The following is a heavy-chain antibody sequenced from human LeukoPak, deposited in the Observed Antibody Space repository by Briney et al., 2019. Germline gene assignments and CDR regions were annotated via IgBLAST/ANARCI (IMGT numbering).Heavy chain of an antibody. V-gene: IGHV1-69*13. CDR2: IIPIFGTA. CDR1: GGTFSSYA. CDR3: ARDCSSTSCYKEEDY. D-gene: IGHD2-2*02. Sequence: SVKVSCKASGGTFSSYAISWVRQAPGQGLEWMGGIIPIFGTANYAQKFQGRVTITADESTSTAYMELSSLRSEDTAVYYCARDCSSTSCYKEEDYWGQGTLVTVSS. J-gene: IGHJ4*02.